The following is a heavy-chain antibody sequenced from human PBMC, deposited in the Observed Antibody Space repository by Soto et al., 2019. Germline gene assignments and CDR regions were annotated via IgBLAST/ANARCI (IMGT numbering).Heavy chain of an antibody. CDR3: SGGGRPGQIDWFDP. V-gene: IGHV4-4*02. J-gene: IGHJ5*02. CDR2: IYRYGST. D-gene: IGHD2-21*01. CDR1: GGSLSSCNW. Sequence: QVQLQESGPRLVKPSGTLSLTCAVYGGSLSSCNWWSWVRQPPGKGLEWIGEIYRYGSTSYNPSLKSRGPLAVDKSKNQVSLKVTSLPAADTAVFFCSGGGRPGQIDWFDPWGQGILVTVSS.